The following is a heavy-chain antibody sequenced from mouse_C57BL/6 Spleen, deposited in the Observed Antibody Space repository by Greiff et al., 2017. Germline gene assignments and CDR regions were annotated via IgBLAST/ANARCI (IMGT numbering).Heavy chain of an antibody. D-gene: IGHD2-2*01. Sequence: EVQLQQSGPELVKPGASVKIPCKASGYTFTDYNMDWVKQSHGKSLEWIGDINPNNGGTIYNQKFKGKATLTVDKSSSTAYMEVRSLTAEGTAVYFCARYGYDAKEFAYWGQGTLVTVSA. CDR3: ARYGYDAKEFAY. J-gene: IGHJ3*01. CDR1: GYTFTDYN. V-gene: IGHV1-18*01. CDR2: INPNNGGT.